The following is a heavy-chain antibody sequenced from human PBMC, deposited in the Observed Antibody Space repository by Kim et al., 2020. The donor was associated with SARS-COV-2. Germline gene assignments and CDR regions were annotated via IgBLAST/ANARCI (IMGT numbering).Heavy chain of an antibody. J-gene: IGHJ5*02. CDR3: ARVSSGSSSWYWFDA. Sequence: AESVKGRFSIPRDNAKKSLYLQMNSLRAEDTAVYYCARVSSGSSSWYWFDAWGQGTLVTVSS. V-gene: IGHV3-11*05. D-gene: IGHD6-13*01.